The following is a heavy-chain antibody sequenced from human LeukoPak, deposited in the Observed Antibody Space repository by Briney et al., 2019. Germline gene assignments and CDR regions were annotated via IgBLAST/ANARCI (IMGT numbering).Heavy chain of an antibody. CDR1: GFTFNDYA. CDR2: ITEDGGST. Sequence: GGSLRLSCAASGFTFNDYAMHWVRQAPGKGLEWVSLITEDGGSTYYADSVKGRFTISRDNNKNSLYLQMNSLRPEDTALYYCAEKGRGGAPDAFDIWGQGTMVTVSS. D-gene: IGHD1-26*01. CDR3: AEKGRGGAPDAFDI. V-gene: IGHV3-43*02. J-gene: IGHJ3*02.